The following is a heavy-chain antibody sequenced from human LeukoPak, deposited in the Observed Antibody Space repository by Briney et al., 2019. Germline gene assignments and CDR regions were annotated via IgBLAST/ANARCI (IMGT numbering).Heavy chain of an antibody. J-gene: IGHJ4*02. D-gene: IGHD3-3*01. CDR2: ISHSGST. V-gene: IGHV4-30-4*01. CDR1: GGSISSGDYY. Sequence: PSQTLSLTCTVSGGSISSGDYYWSWIRQPPGKGLEWIGEISHSGSTNYNPSLKSRVTISVDTSKNQFSLKLSSVTAADTAVYYCARGAGYDFWSGSYYFDYWGQGTLVTVSS. CDR3: ARGAGYDFWSGSYYFDY.